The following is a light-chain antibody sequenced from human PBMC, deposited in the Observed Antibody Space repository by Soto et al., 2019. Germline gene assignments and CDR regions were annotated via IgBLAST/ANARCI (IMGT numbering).Light chain of an antibody. Sequence: VVLTQSPATLSLSPGKRATLSCRASQSVSSSNLAWYQQKPGQAPRLLIYGASSRATGIPVRFSGSGSGTEFTLTISSLQSEDFAVYYCQQYNNWPLTFGQGTRLEIK. CDR2: GAS. CDR3: QQYNNWPLT. CDR1: QSVSSSN. J-gene: IGKJ5*01. V-gene: IGKV3-15*01.